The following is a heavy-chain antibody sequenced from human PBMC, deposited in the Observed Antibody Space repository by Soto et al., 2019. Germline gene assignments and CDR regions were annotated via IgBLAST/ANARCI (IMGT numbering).Heavy chain of an antibody. V-gene: IGHV3-11*01. CDR2: ISSSGSTI. CDR3: ARAPQIYYDFWSGFDY. D-gene: IGHD3-3*01. J-gene: IGHJ4*02. CDR1: GFTFSDYY. Sequence: GGSLRLSCAASGFTFSDYYMSWIRQAPGKGLEWVSYISSSGSTIYYADSVKGRFTISRDNAKNSLYLQMNSLRAEDTAVYYCARAPQIYYDFWSGFDYWGQGTLVTVSS.